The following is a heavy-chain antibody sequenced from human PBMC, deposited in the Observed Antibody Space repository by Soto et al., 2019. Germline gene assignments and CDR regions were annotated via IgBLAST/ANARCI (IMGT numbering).Heavy chain of an antibody. Sequence: EVQLVESGGGLVQPGGSLRLSCAASGFTFSSYWMHWLRQAPEKGLMWVSRISTDGSSTNYADSVKGRFTVSRDNARNTLYLQMDSLRAEDTAGYYCARNKDGVDYWGQGTLVTVSS. CDR1: GFTFSSYW. V-gene: IGHV3-74*01. CDR3: ARNKDGVDY. J-gene: IGHJ4*02. CDR2: ISTDGSST.